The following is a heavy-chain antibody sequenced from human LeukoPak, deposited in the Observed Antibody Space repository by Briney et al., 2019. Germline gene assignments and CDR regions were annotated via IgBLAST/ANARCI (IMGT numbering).Heavy chain of an antibody. CDR3: ARGIQCSSTSCYAGSTFDY. V-gene: IGHV3-30*03. J-gene: IGHJ4*02. Sequence: PGGSLRLSCVASGFTFSSYGMHWVRQAPGKGLEWVAVISYDGRHKYYADSVKGRFTISRDNSKNTLYLQMNSLRAEDTAVYYCARGIQCSSTSCYAGSTFDYWGQGTLVTVSS. D-gene: IGHD2-2*01. CDR2: ISYDGRHK. CDR1: GFTFSSYG.